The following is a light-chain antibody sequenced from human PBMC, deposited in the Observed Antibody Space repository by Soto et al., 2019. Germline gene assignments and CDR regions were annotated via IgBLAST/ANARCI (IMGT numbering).Light chain of an antibody. CDR1: QSVSTF. Sequence: EIVLTQSPATLSLSPGERDALSYRASQSVSTFLAWYPHKPGQAPRLLIYDASNRATGIPARFSGSGSGTDFTLTISSLEPEDSAFYYCQQRSNCWTFGQGTKVDIK. CDR3: QQRSNCWT. J-gene: IGKJ1*01. V-gene: IGKV3-11*01. CDR2: DAS.